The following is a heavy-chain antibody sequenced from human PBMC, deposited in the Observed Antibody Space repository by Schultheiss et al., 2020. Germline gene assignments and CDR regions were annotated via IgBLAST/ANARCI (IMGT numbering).Heavy chain of an antibody. Sequence: GGSLRLSCAASGFTFSSYAMHWVRQAPGKGLEWVAVISYDGSNKYYADSVKGRFTISRDNSKNTLYLQMNSLRAEDTAVYYCARVDGDSPWYFDYWGQGTLVNVYS. D-gene: IGHD2-21*01. CDR1: GFTFSSYA. CDR2: ISYDGSNK. CDR3: ARVDGDSPWYFDY. V-gene: IGHV3-30*07. J-gene: IGHJ4*02.